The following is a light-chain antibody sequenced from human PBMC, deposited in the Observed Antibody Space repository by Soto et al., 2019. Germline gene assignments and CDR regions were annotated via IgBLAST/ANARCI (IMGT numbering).Light chain of an antibody. J-gene: IGKJ1*01. V-gene: IGKV3-15*01. CDR1: QSVSSN. CDR3: QQYNNWPGT. Sequence: IVMTQSPATLSVPPGERATLSCRASQSVSSNLAWYQQKPGQAPRLLIYGASTRATGIPARFSGSGSGTEFTLTISSLQSEDFAVYYCQQYNNWPGTFGQGTKV. CDR2: GAS.